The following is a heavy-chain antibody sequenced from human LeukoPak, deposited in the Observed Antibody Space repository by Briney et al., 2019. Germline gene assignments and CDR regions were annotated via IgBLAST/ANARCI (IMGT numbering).Heavy chain of an antibody. CDR2: IYSGGST. Sequence: PGGSLRLSCAASGFTVSSNYMSWVRQAPGKGLGWVSVIYSGGSTYYADSVKGRFTISRDNSKNTLYLQMNSLRAEDTAVYYCARVDYGDYGFDYWGQGTLVTVSS. CDR1: GFTVSSNY. CDR3: ARVDYGDYGFDY. J-gene: IGHJ4*02. V-gene: IGHV3-66*01. D-gene: IGHD4-17*01.